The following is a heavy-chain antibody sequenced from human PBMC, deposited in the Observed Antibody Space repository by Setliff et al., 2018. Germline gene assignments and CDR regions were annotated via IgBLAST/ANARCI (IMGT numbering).Heavy chain of an antibody. CDR2: IIPIFGTA. CDR1: GGTFSSYA. CDR3: ARAPMVRGVIIPSRYYYYYMDV. D-gene: IGHD3-10*01. V-gene: IGHV1-69*13. J-gene: IGHJ6*03. Sequence: SVKVSCKASGGTFSSYAISWVRQAPGQGLEWMGGIIPIFGTANYAQKFQGRVTITADESTSTAYMELSSLRSEDTAVYYCARAPMVRGVIIPSRYYYYYMDVGGKGTTVTGLL.